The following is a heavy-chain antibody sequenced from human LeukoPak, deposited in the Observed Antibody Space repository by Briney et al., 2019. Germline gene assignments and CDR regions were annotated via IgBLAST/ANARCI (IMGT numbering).Heavy chain of an antibody. Sequence: ASVKVSCKASGYTFSSYDFNWVRPAAGQGLAWMGWMNPNSGTTGYAQKFQGRITMTGNTSINTAYMHLSSLTSDDTAVYYCTRDRSYPIWYFDLWGRGTLVTVSS. CDR2: MNPNSGTT. J-gene: IGHJ2*01. V-gene: IGHV1-8*01. CDR3: TRDRSYPIWYFDL. CDR1: GYTFSSYD.